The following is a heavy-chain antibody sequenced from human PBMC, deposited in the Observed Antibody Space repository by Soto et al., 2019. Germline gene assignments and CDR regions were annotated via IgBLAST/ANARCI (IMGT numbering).Heavy chain of an antibody. D-gene: IGHD2-2*01. CDR3: ARGPATAPDAY. V-gene: IGHV1-46*01. CDR2: INPSGGTT. CDR1: GGTFSTNA. J-gene: IGHJ4*02. Sequence: GASVKVSCKASGGTFSTNAISWVRQAPGQGLEWMGIINPSGGTTTYAQKFQGRVTMTRDTSTSTVYMELSRLRSEDTAVYYCARGPATAPDAYWGLGTLVTVS.